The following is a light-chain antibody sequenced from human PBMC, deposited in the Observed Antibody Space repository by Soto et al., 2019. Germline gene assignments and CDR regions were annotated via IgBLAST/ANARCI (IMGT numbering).Light chain of an antibody. Sequence: QSALTQPPSASGSPGQSVTISCTGTSSDVGGYNLVSWYQQHPGKAPKLMIYEVSKRPSGVPDRFSGSKSGNTASLTVSGLQAEDEADYYCSSYAGSNRVFGTGTKVTVL. V-gene: IGLV2-8*01. CDR2: EVS. CDR1: SSDVGGYNL. J-gene: IGLJ1*01. CDR3: SSYAGSNRV.